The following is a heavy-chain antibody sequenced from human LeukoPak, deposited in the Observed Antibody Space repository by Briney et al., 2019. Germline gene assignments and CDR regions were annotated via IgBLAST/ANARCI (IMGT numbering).Heavy chain of an antibody. V-gene: IGHV4-34*01. D-gene: IGHD2-8*01. Sequence: SETLSLTCAVYGGSFSGYYWSWIRQPPGKGLEWIGEINHSGSTNYNPSLKSRVTISVDTSKIQFSLKVTSVTAADTAVYYCARQNGVGLFSLPGGQGILVTVSS. J-gene: IGHJ4*02. CDR1: GGSFSGYY. CDR2: INHSGST. CDR3: ARQNGVGLFSLP.